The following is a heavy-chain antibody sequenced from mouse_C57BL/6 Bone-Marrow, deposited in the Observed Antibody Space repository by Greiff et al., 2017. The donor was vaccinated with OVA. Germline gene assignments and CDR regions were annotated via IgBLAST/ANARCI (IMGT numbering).Heavy chain of an antibody. Sequence: VQLQQSGAELVRPGASVQLSCPASGFNIKDAYMHWVKQRPEQGLEWIGWIDPENGDTEYASKFQGKATITADTSSNTAYLQLSSLTSEDTAVYYCTSTIVPSYWYFDVWGTGTTVTVSS. V-gene: IGHV14-4*01. D-gene: IGHD2-5*01. CDR1: GFNIKDAY. CDR3: TSTIVPSYWYFDV. J-gene: IGHJ1*03. CDR2: IDPENGDT.